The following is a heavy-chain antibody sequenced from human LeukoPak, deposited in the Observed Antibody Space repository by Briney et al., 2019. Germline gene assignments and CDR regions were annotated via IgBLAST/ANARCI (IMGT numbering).Heavy chain of an antibody. D-gene: IGHD1-26*01. Sequence: SETLSLTCTVSGDSISRISYYWSWIRQPPGKGLEWIGEINHSGSTNYNPPLKSRVTISVDTSKNQFSLKLSSVTAADTAVYYCARVSGAGDGWFDPWGQGTLVTVSS. J-gene: IGHJ5*02. CDR1: GDSISRISYY. V-gene: IGHV4-39*07. CDR3: ARVSGAGDGWFDP. CDR2: INHSGST.